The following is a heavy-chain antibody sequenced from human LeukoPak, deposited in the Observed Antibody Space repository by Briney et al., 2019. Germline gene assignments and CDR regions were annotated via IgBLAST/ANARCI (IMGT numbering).Heavy chain of an antibody. D-gene: IGHD1-7*01. CDR1: GFTLSTLS. J-gene: IGHJ3*01. Sequence: GGSLRLSCAASGFTLSTLSMNWVRQTPGKGLDWLSAISGSGSDIYYADSVKGRFTISRDNPKRSLYLQMNSLRAEDTAVYYCARRTFPNDAFDVWGQGTVVTVSS. CDR3: ARRTFPNDAFDV. V-gene: IGHV3-21*01. CDR2: ISGSGSDI.